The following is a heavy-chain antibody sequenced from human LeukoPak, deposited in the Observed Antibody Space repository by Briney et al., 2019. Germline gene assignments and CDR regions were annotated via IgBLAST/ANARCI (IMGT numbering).Heavy chain of an antibody. CDR3: ARAPRDSSSSNYMRRFDY. CDR2: IYHSGST. Sequence: PSETLSLTCAVSGYSISSDNYWVWIRQPPGQGLEWTGGIYHSGSTYYNPSLKSRVTMSVDTSKNQFSLKLSSVTAAATPVYYCARAPRDSSSSNYMRRFDYWGQGTLVTVSS. J-gene: IGHJ4*02. D-gene: IGHD3-22*01. CDR1: GYSISSDNY. V-gene: IGHV4-38-2*01.